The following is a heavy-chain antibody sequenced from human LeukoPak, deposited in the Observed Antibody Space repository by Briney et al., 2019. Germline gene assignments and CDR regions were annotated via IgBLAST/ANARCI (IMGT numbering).Heavy chain of an antibody. CDR2: SGGS. V-gene: IGHV4-4*07. J-gene: IGHJ2*01. D-gene: IGHD4-17*01. Sequence: KPSETLSLTCTVSGCSVGDYYWSWVRQPVGKGLEWIGRSGGSNTNPSVKSRVTVSVDTSKNQVSLKLTSVNAADTALYYCTRDRPTTVTRAPNYWYFDLWGRGTLVTVSS. CDR1: GCSVGDYY. CDR3: TRDRPTTVTRAPNYWYFDL.